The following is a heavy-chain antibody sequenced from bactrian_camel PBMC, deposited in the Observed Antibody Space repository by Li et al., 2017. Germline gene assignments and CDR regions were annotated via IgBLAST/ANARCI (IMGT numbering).Heavy chain of an antibody. CDR1: GPIFYDSD. CDR2: INRDGTT. J-gene: IGHJ4*01. D-gene: IGHD5*01. CDR3: ATAFPMTTGWAQLHYKY. Sequence: HVQLVESGGGSVQTGGSLRLTCLNRGPIFYDSDLGWYRQLPGNECELVSTINRDGTTYYADSVKGRFTISRDNAENTVYLQMHSLESGDTALYYCATAFPMTTGWAQLHYKYWGLGTQVTVS. V-gene: IGHV3S53*01.